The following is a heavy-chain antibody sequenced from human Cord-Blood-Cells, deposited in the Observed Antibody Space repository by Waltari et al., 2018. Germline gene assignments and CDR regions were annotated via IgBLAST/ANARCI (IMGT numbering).Heavy chain of an antibody. D-gene: IGHD2-15*01. J-gene: IGHJ4*02. V-gene: IGHV4-34*01. CDR3: ARGGVVAKFDY. CDR2: INHSGST. Sequence: QVQLQQWGAGRLQPSETLSRTCAVYGGSFRGYYWSWIRQPPGKGLEWIGEINHSGSTNYNPSLKSRVTISVDTSKNQFSLKLSSVTAADTAVYYCARGGVVAKFDYWGQGTLVTVSS. CDR1: GGSFRGYY.